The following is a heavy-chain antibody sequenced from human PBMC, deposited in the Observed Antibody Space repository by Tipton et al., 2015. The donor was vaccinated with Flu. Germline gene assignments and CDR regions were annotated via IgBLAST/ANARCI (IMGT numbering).Heavy chain of an antibody. V-gene: IGHV3-23*01. Sequence: SLRLSCAASGFTFNIDAMSWVRQAPGKGLEWVSGISGSGGSTYYADSMKGRFTISRDNSRNTVYLQINSLRAEDTAVYHCAHSPSVGYYFDYWGPGALVTVSS. J-gene: IGHJ4*02. CDR2: ISGSGGST. D-gene: IGHD6-6*01. CDR3: AHSPSVGYYFDY. CDR1: GFTFNIDA.